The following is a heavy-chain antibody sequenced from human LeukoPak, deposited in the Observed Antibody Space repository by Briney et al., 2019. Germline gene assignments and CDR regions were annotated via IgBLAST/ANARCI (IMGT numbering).Heavy chain of an antibody. CDR1: GFTFSSYW. V-gene: IGHV3-74*01. CDR3: ARGRPHGNDY. D-gene: IGHD4-23*01. J-gene: IGHJ4*02. Sequence: GGSLRLSCAASGFTFSSYWMNWVRQAPGKGLVWVSRIASAGSSTTYADSVKGRFSISRDHAKNTLYLQMNSLRVEDTAVYYCARGRPHGNDYWGQGTLVTVSS. CDR2: IASAGSST.